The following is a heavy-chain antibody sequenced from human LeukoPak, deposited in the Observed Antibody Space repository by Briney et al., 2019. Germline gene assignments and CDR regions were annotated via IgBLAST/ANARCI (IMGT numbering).Heavy chain of an antibody. Sequence: GGSLRLSCAVSGLTFATSWMSWVRQAPGKGLEWVANIREDGGEKNYVDSVKGRFTISRDNAKNSLYLQMNSLRAEDTAVYYCARDRGWYHADYWGQGTLVTVSA. V-gene: IGHV3-7*04. CDR3: ARDRGWYHADY. J-gene: IGHJ4*02. D-gene: IGHD6-19*01. CDR1: GLTFATSW. CDR2: IREDGGEK.